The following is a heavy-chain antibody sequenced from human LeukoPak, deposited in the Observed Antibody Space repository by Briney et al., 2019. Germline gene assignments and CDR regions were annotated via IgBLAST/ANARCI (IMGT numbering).Heavy chain of an antibody. CDR2: IYYSGST. Sequence: SETLSLTCTVSGGSISSSSYSWGWIRQPPGKGLEWIGSIYYSGSTYYNPSLKSRVTISVDTSKNQFSLKLSSVTAADTAVYYCARDLRGYSYGYYWGQGTLVTVSS. D-gene: IGHD5-18*01. CDR3: ARDLRGYSYGYY. V-gene: IGHV4-39*07. J-gene: IGHJ4*02. CDR1: GGSISSSSYS.